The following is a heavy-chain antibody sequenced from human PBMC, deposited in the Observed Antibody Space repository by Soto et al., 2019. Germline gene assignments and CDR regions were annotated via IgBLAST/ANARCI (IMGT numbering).Heavy chain of an antibody. D-gene: IGHD5-12*01. J-gene: IGHJ3*02. CDR3: ARLTPAPLRWATLKGPLMSNAFDI. V-gene: IGHV4-30-4*01. CDR1: GGSISSADYY. Sequence: PSETPALTCTFSGGSISSADYYWCWIRKPPGKGLEWIGYIYYSGSTYYNPSLKSRVTISVDTSKNQFSLKLSSVTAADTAVYYCARLTPAPLRWATLKGPLMSNAFDIWGQGTMVNVSS. CDR2: IYYSGST.